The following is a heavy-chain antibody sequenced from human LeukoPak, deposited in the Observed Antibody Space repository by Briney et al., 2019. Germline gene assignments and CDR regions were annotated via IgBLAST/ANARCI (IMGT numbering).Heavy chain of an antibody. CDR1: GGTFSSYA. CDR3: AQNYYDSSPFDP. CDR2: IIPILGIA. D-gene: IGHD3-22*01. Sequence: SVKVSCKASGGTFSSYAISWVRQAPGQGLEWMGRIIPILGIANYAQKFQGRVTITADKFASTAYMELSSLRSEDTAVYYCAQNYYDSSPFDPWGQGTLVTVSS. J-gene: IGHJ5*02. V-gene: IGHV1-69*04.